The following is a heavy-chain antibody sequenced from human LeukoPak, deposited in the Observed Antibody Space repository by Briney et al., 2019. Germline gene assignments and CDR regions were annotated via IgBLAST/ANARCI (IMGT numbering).Heavy chain of an antibody. D-gene: IGHD3-10*02. V-gene: IGHV4-59*01. CDR2: IYYTGST. CDR3: AGMRIITPTVRTLDY. J-gene: IGHJ4*02. Sequence: PSETLSLTCTVSGGPMSTYYWTWIRQPPGKGLEWIGFIYYTGSTNYNPSLKSRVTISVDTSKNQFSLKLSSVTAADTAVYYCAGMRIITPTVRTLDYWGQGILVTVSS. CDR1: GGPMSTYY.